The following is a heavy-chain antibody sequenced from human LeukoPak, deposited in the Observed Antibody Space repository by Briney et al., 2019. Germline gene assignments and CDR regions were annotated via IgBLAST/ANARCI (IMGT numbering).Heavy chain of an antibody. CDR3: ARTVAIAAAGFDY. CDR2: IYTSGST. Sequence: SQTLSLTCTVSGGSISSGSYYWSWIRQPAGKGLEWIGRIYTSGSTNYNPSLKSRVTISVDTSKNQFSLKLSSVTAADTAVYYCARTVAIAAAGFDYWGQGTLVTVSS. CDR1: GGSISSGSYY. V-gene: IGHV4-61*02. J-gene: IGHJ4*02. D-gene: IGHD6-13*01.